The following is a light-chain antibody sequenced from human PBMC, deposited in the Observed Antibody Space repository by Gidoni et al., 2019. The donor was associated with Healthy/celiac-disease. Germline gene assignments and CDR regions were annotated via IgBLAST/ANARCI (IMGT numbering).Light chain of an antibody. CDR1: QSVSSY. Sequence: EIVLTQSPATLSLSPGERATLSCRASQSVSSYLAWYQQKPGQATRLLIYDSSNRATGIPARFSGSGSGTDFTLTISSLEPEDFAVYYCQQRSNWPTFGQXTRLEIK. V-gene: IGKV3-11*01. CDR3: QQRSNWPT. J-gene: IGKJ5*01. CDR2: DSS.